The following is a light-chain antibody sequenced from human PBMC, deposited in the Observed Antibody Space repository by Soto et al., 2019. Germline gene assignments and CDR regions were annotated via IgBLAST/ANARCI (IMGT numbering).Light chain of an antibody. CDR2: DDS. J-gene: IGLJ1*01. Sequence: SYELTQPPSVSVAPGQTARITCGGNDIGSKSVHWYQQKAGLGPVLVVYDDSDRPSGIPERFSGSNSGNTATLTISRVEAGDEADYYCQVWDSTNDHYVFGTGTKLTVL. V-gene: IGLV3-21*02. CDR1: DIGSKS. CDR3: QVWDSTNDHYV.